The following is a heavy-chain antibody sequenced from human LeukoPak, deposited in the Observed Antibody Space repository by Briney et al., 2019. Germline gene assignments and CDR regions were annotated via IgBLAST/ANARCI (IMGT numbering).Heavy chain of an antibody. J-gene: IGHJ3*02. CDR2: INHSGST. CDR3: ASVVPAAIYAFDI. V-gene: IGHV4-34*01. Sequence: SETLSLTCAVYGGSFSGYYWSWIRQPPGKGLEWIGEINHSGSTNYNPSLKSRVTVSVDTSKNQFSLKLSSVTAADTAVYYCASVVPAAIYAFDIWGQGTMVTVSS. D-gene: IGHD2-2*01. CDR1: GGSFSGYY.